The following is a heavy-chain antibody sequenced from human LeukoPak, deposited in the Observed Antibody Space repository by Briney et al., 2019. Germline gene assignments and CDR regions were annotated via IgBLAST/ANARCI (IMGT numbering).Heavy chain of an antibody. Sequence: SETLSLTCTVSGGSISSTTHYWGWIRQPPGKGLEWIGSMHYSGSTYYNPSLKSRVTISVDTSKNQFSLKLTSVTAADTAVYYGASRAPAGGGGGRVFNIGGKGTRVTVFS. CDR2: MHYSGST. V-gene: IGHV4-39*01. CDR3: ASRAPAGGGGGRVFNI. D-gene: IGHD3-16*01. CDR1: GGSISSTTHY. J-gene: IGHJ3*02.